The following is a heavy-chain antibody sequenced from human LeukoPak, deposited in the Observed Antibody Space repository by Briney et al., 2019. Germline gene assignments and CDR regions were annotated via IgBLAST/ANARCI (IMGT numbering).Heavy chain of an antibody. Sequence: RPSETLSLTCTVSGGSIGSYYWSWIRQPPGKGLEWIGYIYYRGSTNYNPSLKSRVTISVDTSKNQFSLKLSSVTAADTAVYYCARDYYYDSSGYWFDPWGQGTLVTVSS. CDR2: IYYRGST. D-gene: IGHD3-22*01. CDR1: GGSIGSYY. J-gene: IGHJ5*02. CDR3: ARDYYYDSSGYWFDP. V-gene: IGHV4-59*01.